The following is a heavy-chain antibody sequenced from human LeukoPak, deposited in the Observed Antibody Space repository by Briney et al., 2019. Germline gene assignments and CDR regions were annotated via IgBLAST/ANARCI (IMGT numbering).Heavy chain of an antibody. CDR1: SGSGSNYY. V-gene: IGHV4-4*07. J-gene: IGHJ4*02. CDR2: IYTSGST. CDR3: ARAQGGWYPNYFDY. Sequence: PSETLSLTCSVSSGSGSNYYWSRLPKPAGTGLEWLGRIYTSGSTNYNHFLKSIVTMSVSTPKNQFTLKLSSVTAADTAVYYCARAQGGWYPNYFDYWGQGTLVTVSS. D-gene: IGHD6-19*01.